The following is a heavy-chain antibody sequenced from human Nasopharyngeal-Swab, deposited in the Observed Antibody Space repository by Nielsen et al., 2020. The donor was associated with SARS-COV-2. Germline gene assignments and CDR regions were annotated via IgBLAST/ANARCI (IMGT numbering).Heavy chain of an antibody. CDR1: GFTFTSSA. D-gene: IGHD3-22*01. CDR2: IVVGSGNT. Sequence: VKVSCKASGFTFTSSAVQWVRPARGQRLEWIGWIVVGSGNTNYAQKFQERVTITRDMSTSTAYMELSSLRSEDTAVYYCAAAASYDSSGYYSDYWGQGTLVTVSS. J-gene: IGHJ4*02. V-gene: IGHV1-58*01. CDR3: AAAASYDSSGYYSDY.